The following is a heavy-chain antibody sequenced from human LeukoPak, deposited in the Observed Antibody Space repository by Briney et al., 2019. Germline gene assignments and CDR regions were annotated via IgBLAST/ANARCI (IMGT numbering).Heavy chain of an antibody. CDR2: ISSSGSTI. Sequence: GGSLRLSCAASGFTFSDYYMSWIRQAPGKGLEWVSYISSSGSTIYYADSVKGRFTISRDNAKNSLYLQMNSLRAEDTAVYYCARDLYSSSWYYAIYYYYYYMDVWGKGTTVTISS. CDR1: GFTFSDYY. V-gene: IGHV3-11*01. CDR3: ARDLYSSSWYYAIYYYYYYMDV. J-gene: IGHJ6*03. D-gene: IGHD6-13*01.